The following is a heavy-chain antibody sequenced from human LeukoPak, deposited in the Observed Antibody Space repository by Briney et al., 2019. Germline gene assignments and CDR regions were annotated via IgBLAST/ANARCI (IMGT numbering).Heavy chain of an antibody. CDR1: GFTFSSYW. V-gene: IGHV3-74*01. Sequence: GGSLRLSCAPSGFTFSSYWMHWVRQAPGKGLMWVSRIDTDGSSTSYADSVKGRFTISRDNAKNTLYLQMNSLRAEDTAVYYCVLDAFDFWGQGTMVTVSS. CDR2: IDTDGSST. CDR3: VLDAFDF. J-gene: IGHJ3*01.